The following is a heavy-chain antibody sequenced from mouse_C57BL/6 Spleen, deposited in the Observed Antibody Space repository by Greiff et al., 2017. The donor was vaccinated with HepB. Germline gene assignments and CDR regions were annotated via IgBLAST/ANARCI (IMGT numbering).Heavy chain of an antibody. CDR3: ARDGYYGGYAMDY. V-gene: IGHV1-59*01. CDR2: IDPSDSYT. CDR1: GYTFTSYW. J-gene: IGHJ4*01. Sequence: QVQLQQPGAELVRPGTSVKLSCKASGYTFTSYWMHWVKQRPGQGLEWIGVIDPSDSYTNYNQKFKGKATLTVDTSSSTAYMQLSSLTSEDSAVYYCARDGYYGGYAMDYWGQGTSVTVSS. D-gene: IGHD2-3*01.